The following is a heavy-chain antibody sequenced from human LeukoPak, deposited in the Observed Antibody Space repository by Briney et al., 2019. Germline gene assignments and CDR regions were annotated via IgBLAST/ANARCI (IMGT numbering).Heavy chain of an antibody. CDR3: ARGIATTTKDFQH. CDR2: INTNTGNP. Sequence: ASVKVSCKASGYTFTSYSMNWVRQAPGQGLEWMGWINTNTGNPTYAQGFAGRFVFSLDTSVSTAYLQISSLKAEDTAVYYCARGIATTTKDFQHWGQGTLVTVSS. CDR1: GYTFTSYS. D-gene: IGHD1-14*01. J-gene: IGHJ1*01. V-gene: IGHV7-4-1*02.